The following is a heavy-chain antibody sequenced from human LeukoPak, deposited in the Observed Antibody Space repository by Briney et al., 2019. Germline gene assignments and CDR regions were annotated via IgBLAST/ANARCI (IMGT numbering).Heavy chain of an antibody. Sequence: GGSLRLSCAASGFTFSSYAMSWVRQAPGKGLEWVSAISGSGGSTYYADSVKGRFTISRDNSKNTLYLQMNSLRAEGTAVYCCANAIYDSSGYYYSFDYWGQGTLVTVSS. CDR1: GFTFSSYA. CDR2: ISGSGGST. D-gene: IGHD3-22*01. CDR3: ANAIYDSSGYYYSFDY. J-gene: IGHJ4*02. V-gene: IGHV3-23*01.